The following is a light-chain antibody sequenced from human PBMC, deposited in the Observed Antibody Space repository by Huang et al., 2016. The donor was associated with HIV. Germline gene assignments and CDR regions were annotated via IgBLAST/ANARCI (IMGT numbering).Light chain of an antibody. CDR1: QSVSIN. Sequence: EIVMTQSPATLSVSPGERATLSCRASQSVSINVAWYQQKPGQAPRLRIYGASTRATGIPARFSGSGSGTEFTLTISSLQSEDFAVYYWQQYNNWPPLTFGGGTKVEIK. CDR3: QQYNNWPPLT. CDR2: GAS. V-gene: IGKV3-15*01. J-gene: IGKJ4*01.